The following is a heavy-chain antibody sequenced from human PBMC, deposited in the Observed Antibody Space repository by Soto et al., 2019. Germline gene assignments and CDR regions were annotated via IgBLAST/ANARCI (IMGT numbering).Heavy chain of an antibody. J-gene: IGHJ4*02. CDR1: GFAVSSNY. Sequence: EVQLVESGGGLVQPGGSLRLSCAASGFAVSSNYMSWVRQAPGKGLEWVSVIYSGGSTYYADSVKGRFTISRDNSKNTLYLQMNSLRAEDTAVYYCARGYSNTEFDYWGQGTLVTVSS. D-gene: IGHD4-4*01. CDR3: ARGYSNTEFDY. V-gene: IGHV3-66*01. CDR2: IYSGGST.